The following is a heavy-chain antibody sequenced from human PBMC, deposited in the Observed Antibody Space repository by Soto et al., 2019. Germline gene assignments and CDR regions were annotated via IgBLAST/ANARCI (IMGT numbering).Heavy chain of an antibody. V-gene: IGHV4-30-2*01. D-gene: IGHD4-17*01. J-gene: IGHJ4*02. CDR1: GGSISSGGYS. CDR2: IYHSGST. CDR3: ASGLVTTLHY. Sequence: QLQLQESGSGLVKPSQTLSLTCAVSGGSISSGGYSWSWIRQPPGKGLEWIGYIYHSGSTYYNPSLKSRVTISVDRSKNQFSLKLSSVTAEDTAVYYCASGLVTTLHYWGQGTLVTVSS.